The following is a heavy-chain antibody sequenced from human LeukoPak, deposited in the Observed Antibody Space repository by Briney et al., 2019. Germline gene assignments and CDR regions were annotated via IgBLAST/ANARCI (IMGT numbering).Heavy chain of an antibody. J-gene: IGHJ4*02. V-gene: IGHV3-7*01. D-gene: IGHD6-25*01. CDR2: INQDGSEK. CDR1: GFTFSSYW. Sequence: GGSLRLSCVVSGFTFSSYWMNWVRQAPGKGLEWVANINQDGSEKYYVDSVKGRFTISRDNAKNSLYLQMHNLRAEDTAVYYCARRHRLWPDYWGQGTLVTVSS. CDR3: ARRHRLWPDY.